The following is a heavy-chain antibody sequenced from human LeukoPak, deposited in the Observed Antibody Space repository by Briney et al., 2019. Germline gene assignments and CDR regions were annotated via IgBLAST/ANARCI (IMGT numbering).Heavy chain of an antibody. D-gene: IGHD3-10*01. CDR2: INHSGGT. CDR3: AGYYYGSENYHNHPNFDY. V-gene: IGHV4-34*01. Sequence: SETLSLTCAVFGGSFSGYYWTWIRQPPGKGLEWIGEINHSGGTTYNPSLKSRVTISVDTSKNQCSLRLSSVTAADTAVYYCAGYYYGSENYHNHPNFDYWGQGTLVTVSS. J-gene: IGHJ4*02. CDR1: GGSFSGYY.